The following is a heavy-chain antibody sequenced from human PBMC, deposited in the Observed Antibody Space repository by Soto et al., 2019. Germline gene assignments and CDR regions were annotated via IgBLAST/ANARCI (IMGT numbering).Heavy chain of an antibody. V-gene: IGHV3-33*01. CDR3: ARDGNYYDSSGTVYGMDV. CDR2: IWYDGSNK. J-gene: IGHJ6*02. CDR1: GFTFSSYG. Sequence: GESLKISCAASGFTFSSYGMHWVRQAPGKGLEWVAVIWYDGSNKYYADSVKGRFTISRDNSKNTLYLQMNSLRAEDTAVYYCARDGNYYDSSGTVYGMDVWGQGTTVTVSS. D-gene: IGHD3-22*01.